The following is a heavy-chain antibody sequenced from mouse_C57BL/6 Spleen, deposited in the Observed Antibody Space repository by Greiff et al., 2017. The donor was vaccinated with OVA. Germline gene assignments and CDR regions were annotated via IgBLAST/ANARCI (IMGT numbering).Heavy chain of an antibody. CDR1: GYSITSGYY. V-gene: IGHV3-6*01. J-gene: IGHJ1*03. CDR3: ARGNLRFYWYFDV. CDR2: ISYDGSN. D-gene: IGHD2-1*01. Sequence: DVQLQESGPGLVKPSQSLSLTCSVTGYSITSGYYWNWIRQFPGNKLEWMGYISYDGSNNYNPSLKNRISITRDTSKNQFFLKLNSVTTEDTATYYCARGNLRFYWYFDVWGTGTTVTVSS.